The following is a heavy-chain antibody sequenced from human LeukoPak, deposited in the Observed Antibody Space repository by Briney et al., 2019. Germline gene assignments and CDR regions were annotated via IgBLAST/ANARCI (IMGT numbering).Heavy chain of an antibody. CDR3: ARDRGRYYMDV. J-gene: IGHJ6*03. Sequence: GGSLRLSCAASGFTFSSYSMNWVRQAPGKGLEWVSSISSSSSYIYYADSVKGRFTISRENAKNSLYLQMNSLRAGDTAVYYCARDRGRYYMDVWGKGTTVTISS. D-gene: IGHD6-25*01. CDR2: ISSSSSYI. CDR1: GFTFSSYS. V-gene: IGHV3-21*01.